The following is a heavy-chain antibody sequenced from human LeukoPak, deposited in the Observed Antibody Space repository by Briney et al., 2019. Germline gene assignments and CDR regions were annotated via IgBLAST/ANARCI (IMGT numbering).Heavy chain of an antibody. J-gene: IGHJ4*02. V-gene: IGHV1-46*01. D-gene: IGHD3-10*01. CDR2: INPSGGST. Sequence: ASVEVSFKASGYTFTIYYMHWVRQAPGQGLEWMGIINPSGGSTSYAQKFQGRVTMSRDTSTSTVYMELSSLRSEDTAVYYCARETYYGSGSPLFDYWGQGTLVTVSS. CDR3: ARETYYGSGSPLFDY. CDR1: GYTFTIYY.